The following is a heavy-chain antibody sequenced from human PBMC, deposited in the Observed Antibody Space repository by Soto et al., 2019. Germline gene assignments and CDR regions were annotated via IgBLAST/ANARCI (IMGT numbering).Heavy chain of an antibody. J-gene: IGHJ4*02. Sequence: EVQLLESGAGLVQPGGSLRLSCAASGFTFSSYAISWVRHAPGKGLGWVSAVSGSGGTTYYADSVKGRFTISRDNSKNPVYLQMNRLRAEDTAVYYWAKSDGGFDYWGQGTLVNVSS. D-gene: IGHD2-21*02. CDR1: GFTFSSYA. CDR2: VSGSGGTT. CDR3: AKSDGGFDY. V-gene: IGHV3-23*01.